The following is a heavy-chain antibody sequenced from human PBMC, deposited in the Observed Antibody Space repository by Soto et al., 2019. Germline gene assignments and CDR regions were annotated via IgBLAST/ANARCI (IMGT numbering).Heavy chain of an antibody. CDR2: IYHSGST. CDR3: ARSAQVDTAMVSWFDP. Sequence: PSETLSLTCAVSGGSISSGGYSWSWIRQPPGKGLEWIGYIYHSGSTYYNPSLKSRVTISVDRSKNQFSLKLSSVTAADTAVYYCARSAQVDTAMVSWFDPWGQGTLVTV. V-gene: IGHV4-30-2*01. J-gene: IGHJ5*02. CDR1: GGSISSGGYS. D-gene: IGHD5-18*01.